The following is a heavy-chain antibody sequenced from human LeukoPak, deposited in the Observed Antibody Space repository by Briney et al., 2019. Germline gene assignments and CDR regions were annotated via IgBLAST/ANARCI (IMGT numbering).Heavy chain of an antibody. CDR3: ARDATGYYYYYMDV. J-gene: IGHJ6*03. D-gene: IGHD3-10*01. Sequence: PSETLSLTCTVSGGSISSHYWSWIRQPPGKGLEWIGYIYYSGSTNYNPSLKSRVTISVDTSKSQFSLKLSSVTAADTAVYYCARDATGYYYYYMDVWGKGTTVTVSS. CDR2: IYYSGST. V-gene: IGHV4-59*11. CDR1: GGSISSHY.